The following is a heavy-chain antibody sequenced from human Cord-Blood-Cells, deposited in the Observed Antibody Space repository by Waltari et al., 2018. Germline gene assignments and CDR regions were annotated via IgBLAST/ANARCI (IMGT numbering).Heavy chain of an antibody. CDR1: GFTFRSHW. D-gene: IGHD1-1*01. CDR3: ARGAPLRSRETGTTNDY. CDR2: IKQDGSEK. J-gene: IGHJ4*02. Sequence: EVQLVESGGGLVQPGGSLRLSCAASGFTFRSHWMSWVRQAPGKGLEWVANIKQDGSEKYYVDCVKGRFTISRDNAKNSLYLQMNSLRAEDTAVYYCARGAPLRSRETGTTNDYWGQGTLVTVSS. V-gene: IGHV3-7*01.